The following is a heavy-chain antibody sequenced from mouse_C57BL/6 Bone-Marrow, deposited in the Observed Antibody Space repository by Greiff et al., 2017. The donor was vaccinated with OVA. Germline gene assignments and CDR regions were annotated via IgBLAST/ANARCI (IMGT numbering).Heavy chain of an antibody. CDR3: ARLGPRFDY. CDR2: ISGGGGNT. V-gene: IGHV5-9*01. J-gene: IGHJ2*01. CDR1: GFTFSSYT. Sequence: EVQRVESGGGLVKPGGSLKLSCAASGFTFSSYTMSWVRQTPGKRLEWVATISGGGGNTYYPDSVKGRFTISRDNAKNTLYLQMSSLRSEDTALYYCARLGPRFDYWGQGTTLTVSS.